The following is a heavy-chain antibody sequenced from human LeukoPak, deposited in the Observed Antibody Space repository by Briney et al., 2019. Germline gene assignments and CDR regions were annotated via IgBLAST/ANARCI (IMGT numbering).Heavy chain of an antibody. CDR3: ARDNGDSGSYYTDGLDY. CDR2: INSDGSST. Sequence: GGSLRLSCAASGFTFSSYWMHWVRQAPGKGLVWVSRINSDGSSTSYADSVKGRFTISRDNAKNTLYLQMNSLRAEDTAVYYCARDNGDSGSYYTDGLDYWGQGTLVTVSS. CDR1: GFTFSSYW. V-gene: IGHV3-74*01. D-gene: IGHD3-10*01. J-gene: IGHJ4*02.